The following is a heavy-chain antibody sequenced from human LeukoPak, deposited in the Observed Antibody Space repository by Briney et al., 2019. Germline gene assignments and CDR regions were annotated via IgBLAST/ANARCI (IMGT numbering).Heavy chain of an antibody. Sequence: ASVKVSGKASGYTFTSYGISWVRQSPGQRRGGRGWIRTYNGNTNYAQQLQGRVTMTTDTSTSTDYMELRRQRSDDTAVYYCARGSDYSSGWGVDHWGQGTLVTVS. V-gene: IGHV1-18*01. J-gene: IGHJ4*02. CDR1: GYTFTSYG. D-gene: IGHD6-19*01. CDR3: ARGSDYSSGWGVDH. CDR2: IRTYNGNT.